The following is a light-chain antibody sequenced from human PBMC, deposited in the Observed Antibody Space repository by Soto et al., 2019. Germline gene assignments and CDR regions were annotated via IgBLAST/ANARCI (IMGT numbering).Light chain of an antibody. Sequence: QSVLTQPASVSGSPGQSITISCTGTSSDVGSYNYVSWYQQHPGKAPKLMIYEVNNRPSGVSNRFSGCKSGNTASLTISGLQAEDGANYYCSSYTSISTRVFGGGTQLTVL. CDR1: SSDVGSYNY. V-gene: IGLV2-14*01. CDR2: EVN. CDR3: SSYTSISTRV. J-gene: IGLJ3*02.